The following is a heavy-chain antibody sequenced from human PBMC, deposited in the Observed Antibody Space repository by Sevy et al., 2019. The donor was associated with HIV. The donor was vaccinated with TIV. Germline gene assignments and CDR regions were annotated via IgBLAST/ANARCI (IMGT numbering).Heavy chain of an antibody. CDR2: ISNSGSTI. CDR1: KFPFSDYF. V-gene: IGHV3-11*01. CDR3: AREGDLRYFDF. Sequence: GFLRPSRGASKFPFSDYFIGLIPPAPGKGLEWVSYISNSGSTIYYADSVKGRFTISRDNAQSSMYLQMNRLRAEDTAVYYCAREGDLRYFDFWGRGTLVTVSS. J-gene: IGHJ2*01. D-gene: IGHD3-10*01.